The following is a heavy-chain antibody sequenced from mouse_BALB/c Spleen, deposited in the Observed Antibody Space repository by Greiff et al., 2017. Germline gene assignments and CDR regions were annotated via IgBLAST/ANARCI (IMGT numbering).Heavy chain of an antibody. D-gene: IGHD1-1*01. CDR2: IDPANGNT. V-gene: IGHV14-3*02. J-gene: IGHJ3*01. CDR1: GFNIKDTY. CDR3: ARDGNYYGSRGGFAY. Sequence: VQLQQSGAELVKPGASVKLSCTASGFNIKDTYMHWVKQRPEQGLEWIGRIDPANGNTKYDPKFQGKATITADTSSNTAYLQLSSLTSEDTAVYYCARDGNYYGSRGGFAYWGQGTLVTVSA.